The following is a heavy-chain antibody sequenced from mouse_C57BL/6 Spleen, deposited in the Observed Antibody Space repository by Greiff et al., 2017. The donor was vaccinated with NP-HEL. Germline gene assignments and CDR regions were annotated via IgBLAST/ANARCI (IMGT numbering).Heavy chain of an antibody. CDR2: IYPGDGDT. Sequence: VQLQQSGPELVKPGASVKISCKASGYAFSSSWMNWVKQRPGKGLEWIGRIYPGDGDTNYNGKFKGKATLTADKSSSTAYMQLSSLTSEDSAVYFCALYYGSSYDAMDYWGQGTSVTVSS. V-gene: IGHV1-82*01. D-gene: IGHD1-1*01. J-gene: IGHJ4*01. CDR1: GYAFSSSW. CDR3: ALYYGSSYDAMDY.